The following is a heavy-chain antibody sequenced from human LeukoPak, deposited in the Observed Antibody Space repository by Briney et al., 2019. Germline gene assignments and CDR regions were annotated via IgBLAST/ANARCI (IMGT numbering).Heavy chain of an antibody. J-gene: IGHJ4*02. D-gene: IGHD4-23*01. CDR3: ARLWVQNYGGNWGFDY. V-gene: IGHV4-38-2*02. CDR2: IHHSGST. Sequence: PSETLSLTCTVSGYSISSISSTYYWGWVRQSPGKGLEWIGSIHHSGSTYYNPSLQSRVTISIDTSKNQFSLKLSSVTAADTAVYYCARLWVQNYGGNWGFDYWGQGTLVTVSS. CDR1: GYSISSISSTYY.